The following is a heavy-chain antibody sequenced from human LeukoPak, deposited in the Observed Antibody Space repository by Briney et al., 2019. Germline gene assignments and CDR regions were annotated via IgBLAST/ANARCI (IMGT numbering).Heavy chain of an antibody. V-gene: IGHV3-53*01. CDR2: IYSGGST. CDR3: ARDGIGGGGDPKAFDY. J-gene: IGHJ4*02. CDR1: GFTVSSNY. D-gene: IGHD2-21*02. Sequence: GGSLRLSCAASGFTVSSNYMSWVRQAPGKGLEWVSVIYSGGSTYYADSVKGRFTISRDNSKNTLYLRMNSLRAEDTAVYYCARDGIGGGGDPKAFDYWGQGTLVTVSS.